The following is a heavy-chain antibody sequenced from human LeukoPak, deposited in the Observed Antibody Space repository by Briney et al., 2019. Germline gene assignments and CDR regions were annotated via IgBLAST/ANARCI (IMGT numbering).Heavy chain of an antibody. J-gene: IGHJ4*02. Sequence: SETLSLTCAVSGGSISSGGYSWSWIRQPPGKGLEWIGYIYHSGSTYYNPSLKSRVTISVDRSKNQFSLKLSSVTAADTAVYYCASQSKVTTYFDYWGQGTLVTVSP. V-gene: IGHV4-30-2*01. CDR1: GGSISSGGYS. CDR2: IYHSGST. CDR3: ASQSKVTTYFDY. D-gene: IGHD4-17*01.